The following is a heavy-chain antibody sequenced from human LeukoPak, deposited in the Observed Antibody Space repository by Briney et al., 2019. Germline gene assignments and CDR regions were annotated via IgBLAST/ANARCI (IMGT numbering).Heavy chain of an antibody. CDR1: RFTFSSYW. V-gene: IGHV3-7*05. D-gene: IGHD5-12*01. Sequence: GGSLRHSCAASRFTFSSYWMTWVRQAPGKGLEWVANIKQDGSEKYYVGSVKGRFTISRDNTKNSLYLQMNSLRAEDTAVYYCAREGGYGGVFDYWGQGTLVTVSS. CDR3: AREGGYGGVFDY. CDR2: IKQDGSEK. J-gene: IGHJ4*02.